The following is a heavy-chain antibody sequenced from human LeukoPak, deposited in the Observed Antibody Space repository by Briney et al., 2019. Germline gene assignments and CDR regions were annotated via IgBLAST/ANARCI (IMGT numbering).Heavy chain of an antibody. Sequence: GGSLRLSCAVSGFTFSSYAMNWVRQAPGKGLECVSIISSSGDGTDYADSVKGRFTVSRDNSKNTLYLQMNSLTAEDTAVYYCAKGILSSSAYWGQGTPVTVSS. D-gene: IGHD6-6*01. J-gene: IGHJ4*02. CDR2: ISSSGDGT. V-gene: IGHV3-23*01. CDR1: GFTFSSYA. CDR3: AKGILSSSAY.